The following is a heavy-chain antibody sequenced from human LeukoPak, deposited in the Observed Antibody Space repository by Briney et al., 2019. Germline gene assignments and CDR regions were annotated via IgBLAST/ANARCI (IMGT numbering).Heavy chain of an antibody. D-gene: IGHD3-3*01. J-gene: IGHJ6*03. CDR3: ARGGSDFWSGLYYYYYYMDV. V-gene: IGHV4-39*07. Sequence: SETLPLTCTVSGGSISSSSYYWGWIRQPPGKGLEWIGSIYYSGSTYYNPSLKSRVTISVDTSKNQFSLKLSSVTAADTAVYYCARGGSDFWSGLYYYYYYMDVWGKGTTVTVSS. CDR1: GGSISSSSYY. CDR2: IYYSGST.